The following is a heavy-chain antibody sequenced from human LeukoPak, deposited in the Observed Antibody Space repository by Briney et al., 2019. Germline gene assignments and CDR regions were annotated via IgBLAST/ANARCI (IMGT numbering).Heavy chain of an antibody. CDR2: IYYSGST. CDR1: DGSISSYY. D-gene: IGHD4-17*01. J-gene: IGHJ4*02. CDR3: ARQQSLYGVKDY. Sequence: SETLSLTCTVSDGSISSYYWGWIRQPPGKGLQWIGNIYYSGSTYYNPSLKSRVTISVDTSKKQFSLKLSSVTAADTAVYYCARQQSLYGVKDYWGQGTLVTVSS. V-gene: IGHV4-39*01.